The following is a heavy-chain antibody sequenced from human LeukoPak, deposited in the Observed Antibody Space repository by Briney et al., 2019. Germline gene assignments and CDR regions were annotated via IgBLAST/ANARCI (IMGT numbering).Heavy chain of an antibody. CDR2: INHSGST. V-gene: IGHV4-34*01. J-gene: IGHJ5*02. Sequence: SETLSLTCAVYGGSSSGYYWSWIRQPPGKGLEWIGEINHSGSTNYNPSLKSRVTISVDTSKNQFSLKLSSVTAADTAVYYCASYFYDYVWGSYKANWFDPWGQGTLVTVSS. CDR1: GGSSSGYY. D-gene: IGHD3-16*01. CDR3: ASYFYDYVWGSYKANWFDP.